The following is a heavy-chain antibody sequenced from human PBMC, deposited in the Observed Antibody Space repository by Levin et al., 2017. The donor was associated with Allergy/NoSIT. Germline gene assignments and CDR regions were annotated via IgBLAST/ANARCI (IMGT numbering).Heavy chain of an antibody. CDR2: IFPIFGPA. CDR1: GVTSSNFA. Sequence: SVKVSCEASGVTSSNFAITWVRQAPGQGLEWMGGIFPIFGPASYAQKFQGRITILADESTSTAYMELSSLRFEDTAIYYCARDGVGADNFDVWGQGTLVTVSS. J-gene: IGHJ4*02. D-gene: IGHD3-3*01. V-gene: IGHV1-69*13. CDR3: ARDGVGADNFDV.